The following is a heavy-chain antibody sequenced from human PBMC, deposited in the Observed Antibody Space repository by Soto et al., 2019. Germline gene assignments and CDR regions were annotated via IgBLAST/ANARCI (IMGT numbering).Heavy chain of an antibody. V-gene: IGHV3-23*01. D-gene: IGHD3-16*01. CDR1: GFTFSSYA. Sequence: EVQLLESGGGLVQPGGSLRLSCEASGFTFSSYAMSWVRQAPGKGLEWVSAISGSGGSTYYADSVKGRFTISRDNSKNTLYLHMNSLRAEDTAVYYCVDVGGEDAFDSWGQGTMVTVSS. CDR2: ISGSGGST. J-gene: IGHJ3*02. CDR3: VDVGGEDAFDS.